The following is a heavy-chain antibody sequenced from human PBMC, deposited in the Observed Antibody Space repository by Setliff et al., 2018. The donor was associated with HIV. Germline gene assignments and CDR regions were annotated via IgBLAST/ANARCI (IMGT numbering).Heavy chain of an antibody. Sequence: GGSLRLSCTASGFTFSDFYVSWIRQAPGQGLEWVAYISSSGYNVFYSDSVKGRFTVSRDNAMQSWYLQMDSLRSEDTAVYYCARPYSGHAPYYYGMDVWGQGTTVTVSS. J-gene: IGHJ6*02. CDR3: ARPYSGHAPYYYGMDV. CDR2: ISSSGYNV. CDR1: GFTFSDFY. D-gene: IGHD5-12*01. V-gene: IGHV3-11*01.